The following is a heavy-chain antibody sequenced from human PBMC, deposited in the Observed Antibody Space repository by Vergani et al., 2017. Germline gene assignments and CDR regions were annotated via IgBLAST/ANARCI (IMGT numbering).Heavy chain of an antibody. Sequence: EVQLLESGGGLVQPGGSLRLSCAASGFTFSSYAMSWVRQAPGKGLEWVSAISGSGGSTYYADSMKGRFTISRDNSKNTLYLQMNSLRAEDTAVYYCAKDRSPGGYGDYVDYWGQGTLVTVSS. V-gene: IGHV3-23*01. CDR1: GFTFSSYA. D-gene: IGHD4-17*01. CDR3: AKDRSPGGYGDYVDY. CDR2: ISGSGGST. J-gene: IGHJ4*02.